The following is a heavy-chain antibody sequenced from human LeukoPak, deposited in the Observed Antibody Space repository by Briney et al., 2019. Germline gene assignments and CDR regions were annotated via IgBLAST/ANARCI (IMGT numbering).Heavy chain of an antibody. Sequence: TGGSLRLSCAASGSTVSSNYMSWVRQAPGKGLEWVSVIYSGGSTYYADSVKGRFTISRDNSKNTLYLQMNSLRAEDTALYYCLPEYTKSLVVDYWGQGTLVTVSS. V-gene: IGHV3-53*05. J-gene: IGHJ4*02. CDR2: IYSGGST. CDR3: LPEYTKSLVVDY. CDR1: GSTVSSNY. D-gene: IGHD2-15*01.